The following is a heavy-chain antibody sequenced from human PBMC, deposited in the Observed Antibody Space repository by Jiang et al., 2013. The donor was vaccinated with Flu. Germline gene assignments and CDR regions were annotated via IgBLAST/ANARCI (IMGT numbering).Heavy chain of an antibody. CDR2: LKPDGSGT. CDR3: ARHGSWNFDF. V-gene: IGHV3-7*03. Sequence: QLLESGGGLVXPGGSLRLSCATSGFTFTSFWMAWVRQAPGKGLEWVANLKPDGSGTDYVDSVEGRFTISRDNAKNSLSLQMNSLRVEDTAVYYCARHGSWNFDFWGQGTLVTVSS. CDR1: GFTFTSFW. D-gene: IGHD1-26*01. J-gene: IGHJ4*02.